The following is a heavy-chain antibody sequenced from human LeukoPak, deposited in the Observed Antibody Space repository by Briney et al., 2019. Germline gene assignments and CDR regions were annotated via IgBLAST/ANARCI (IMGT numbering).Heavy chain of an antibody. Sequence: GGSLRLSCAASGFTFSSYGMHWVRQAPGKGLEWVAFIRYDGSNKYYADSVKGRFTISRDNSKNPLYLQMNSLRAEDTAVYYCAKDGPPDSSGYYFLNYWGQGTLVTVSS. CDR2: IRYDGSNK. J-gene: IGHJ4*02. CDR1: GFTFSSYG. V-gene: IGHV3-30*02. D-gene: IGHD3-22*01. CDR3: AKDGPPDSSGYYFLNY.